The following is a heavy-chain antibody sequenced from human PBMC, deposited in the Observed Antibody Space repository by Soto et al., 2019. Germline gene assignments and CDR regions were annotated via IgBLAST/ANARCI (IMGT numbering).Heavy chain of an antibody. Sequence: SETLSLTCTVSGVSISSDEYFWSWIRRSPGKGLEMIGYIYRSGTIFSNPSLESRVAMSVDRSKSQFSLELSSVTAADTAVYYCARGSDVMARGVTFFDYWGQGILVTVSS. V-gene: IGHV4-30-4*01. CDR2: IYRSGTI. CDR1: GVSISSDEYF. CDR3: ARGSDVMARGVTFFDY. D-gene: IGHD3-10*01. J-gene: IGHJ4*02.